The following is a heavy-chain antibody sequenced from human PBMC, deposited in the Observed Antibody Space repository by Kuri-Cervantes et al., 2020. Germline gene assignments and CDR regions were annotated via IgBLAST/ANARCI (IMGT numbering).Heavy chain of an antibody. CDR1: GFTFSHYN. CDR3: AREGDGYSVNYFDF. D-gene: IGHD5-24*01. V-gene: IGHV3-48*01. Sequence: GGSLRLSCAASGFTFSHYNMDWVRQAPGKGLEWVLYISSSSSTIYYADSVKGRFTISTDSAKNSLFLQMNSLRAEDTGVYYCAREGDGYSVNYFDFWGQGTLVTVSS. CDR2: ISSSSSTI. J-gene: IGHJ4*02.